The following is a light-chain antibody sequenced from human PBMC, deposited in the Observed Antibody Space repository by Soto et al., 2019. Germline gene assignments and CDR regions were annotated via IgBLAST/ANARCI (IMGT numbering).Light chain of an antibody. J-gene: IGKJ1*01. CDR2: DGS. CDR3: QQYDSSPRT. CDR1: QSVSSY. V-gene: IGKV3-20*01. Sequence: EFVLTQSPATLSLSPGERATLSCRASQSVSSYLAWYQQKPGQAPRLLIYDGSNRATGIPDRFSGSGSGTDFTLTISRLEPEDFAVYYCQQYDSSPRTFGQGTKVDIK.